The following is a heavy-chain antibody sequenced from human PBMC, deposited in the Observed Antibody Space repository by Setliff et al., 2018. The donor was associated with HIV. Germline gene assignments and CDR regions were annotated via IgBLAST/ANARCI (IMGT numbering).Heavy chain of an antibody. CDR3: ARGSPIVWFGEFLYPEIDY. Sequence: SVKVSCKSSGDTFSTFAIIWVRQAPGQGLEWMGGVIPKSNTPDYAQIFKGRLTITADESTSTAHMELVGLTSEDTAVYYCARGSPIVWFGEFLYPEIDYWGQGSQVTVSS. CDR1: GDTFSTFA. CDR2: VIPKSNTP. D-gene: IGHD3-10*01. J-gene: IGHJ4*02. V-gene: IGHV1-69*13.